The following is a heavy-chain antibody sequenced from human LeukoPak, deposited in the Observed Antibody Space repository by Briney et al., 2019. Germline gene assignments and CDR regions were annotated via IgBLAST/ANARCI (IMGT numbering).Heavy chain of an antibody. CDR2: IGRSSSDK. Sequence: GGSLRLSCAASGFTFNTFTMSWVRQAAGKGLEWVSSIGRSSSDKYYADSVRGRFNISRDKGKNSLYVQMSSLRAEDTAVYYCVRGDSRELWGQGTLVTVSS. CDR1: GFTFNTFT. J-gene: IGHJ4*02. V-gene: IGHV3-21*01. CDR3: VRGDSREL. D-gene: IGHD3-22*01.